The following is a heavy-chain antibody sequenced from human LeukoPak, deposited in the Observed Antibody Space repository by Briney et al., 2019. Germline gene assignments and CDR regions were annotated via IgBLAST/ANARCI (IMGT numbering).Heavy chain of an antibody. CDR3: TTDAGFSSKWYNY. J-gene: IGHJ4*02. CDR1: GFIFSNAY. Sequence: GGSLRLSCTASGFIFSNAYMSWVRQAPGKGLEWLGRIKSKADRETKDYAAPVKGRFTISRHDSENTLYLQMSSLKTEDTAVYYCTTDAGFSSKWYNYWGQGTLVTVSS. V-gene: IGHV3-15*01. CDR2: IKSKADRETK. D-gene: IGHD2-2*01.